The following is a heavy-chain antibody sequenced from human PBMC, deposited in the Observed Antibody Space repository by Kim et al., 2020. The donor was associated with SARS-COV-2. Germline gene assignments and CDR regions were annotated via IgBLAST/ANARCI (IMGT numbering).Heavy chain of an antibody. D-gene: IGHD4-17*01. CDR1: GFTFSSYA. V-gene: IGHV3-23*01. CDR3: AKDRKDPSTPYGDYVVVAFDI. Sequence: GGSLRLSCAASGFTFSSYAMSWVRQAPGKGLEWVSAISGSGGSTYYADSVKGRFAISRDNSKNTLYLQMNSLRAEDTAVYYCAKDRKDPSTPYGDYVVVAFDIWGQGTMVTVSS. J-gene: IGHJ3*02. CDR2: ISGSGGST.